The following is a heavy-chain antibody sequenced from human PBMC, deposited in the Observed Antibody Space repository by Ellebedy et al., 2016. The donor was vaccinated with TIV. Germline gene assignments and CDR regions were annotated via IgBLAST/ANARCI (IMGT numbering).Heavy chain of an antibody. V-gene: IGHV4-31*03. CDR3: ASDPSTMVRAPGAFDI. D-gene: IGHD3-10*01. CDR1: SGSISSGGYY. J-gene: IGHJ3*02. Sequence: SETLSLTXTVSSGSISSGGYYWSWIRQHPGKGLEWIGYIYYSGSTYYNPSLKSRVTISVDKSKNQFSLKLSSVTAADTAVYYCASDPSTMVRAPGAFDIWGQGTMVTVSS. CDR2: IYYSGST.